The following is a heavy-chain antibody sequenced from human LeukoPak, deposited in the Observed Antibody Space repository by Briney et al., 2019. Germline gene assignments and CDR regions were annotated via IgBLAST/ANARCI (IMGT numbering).Heavy chain of an antibody. D-gene: IGHD3-10*01. CDR3: AKEGGYYSPLDY. CDR1: GFTFSNYG. V-gene: IGHV3-33*06. Sequence: GGSLRLSCTASGFTFSNYGFHWVRQAPGKGLEWVAVIWYDGSNKYYADSVKGRFTISRDNSKNTLYLQMNSLRAEDTAVYYCAKEGGYYSPLDYWGQGTLVTVSS. CDR2: IWYDGSNK. J-gene: IGHJ4*02.